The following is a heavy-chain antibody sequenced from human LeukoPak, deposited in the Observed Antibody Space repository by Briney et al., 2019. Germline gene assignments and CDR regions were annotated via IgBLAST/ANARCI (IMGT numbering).Heavy chain of an antibody. CDR3: ARESPAFDY. CDR2: ISSSRNTV. V-gene: IGHV3-48*01. CDR1: GFILSTYG. J-gene: IGHJ4*02. Sequence: GGSLRLSCAASGFILSTYGMNWVRQAPGKGLEWVSHISSSRNTVTYADSVRGRFTISRDNAKNSLYLEMNSLRAEDTAVYYCARESPAFDYWGQGTLVTVSS.